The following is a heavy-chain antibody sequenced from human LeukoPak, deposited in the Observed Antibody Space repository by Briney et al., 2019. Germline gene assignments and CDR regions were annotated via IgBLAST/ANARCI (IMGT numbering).Heavy chain of an antibody. J-gene: IGHJ4*02. V-gene: IGHV3-7*01. CDR1: GFTFSSYW. D-gene: IGHD3-9*01. CDR3: AKRGRAYDILTGYFLF. Sequence: GGSLRLSCAASGFTFSSYWMSWVRQAPGKGLEWVANIKQDGSEKYYVDSVKGRFTISRDDAKNSLYLQMNSLRADDTAVFYCAKRGRAYDILTGYFLFWGQGTLVTVSS. CDR2: IKQDGSEK.